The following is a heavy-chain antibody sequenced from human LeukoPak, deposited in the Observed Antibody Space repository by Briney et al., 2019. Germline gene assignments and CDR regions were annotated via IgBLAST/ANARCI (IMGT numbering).Heavy chain of an antibody. D-gene: IGHD3-3*01. Sequence: GGSLRLSCAASGFTFSDYYMSWIRQAPGKGLEWVSGISTSGTTSYYRDSVKGRFTISRDNSKNMLYLQMNSLRDEDTAVYYCAKGALVWRGYRTDAFDLWGQGTMVTVSS. CDR3: AKGALVWRGYRTDAFDL. CDR1: GFTFSDYY. J-gene: IGHJ3*01. V-gene: IGHV3-23*01. CDR2: ISTSGTTS.